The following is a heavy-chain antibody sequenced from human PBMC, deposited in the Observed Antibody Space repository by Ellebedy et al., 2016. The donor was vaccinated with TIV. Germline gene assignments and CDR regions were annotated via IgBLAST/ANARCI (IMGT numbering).Heavy chain of an antibody. CDR2: IDGSGSPF. CDR3: VRDRECSGGRCYSPRHHDY. J-gene: IGHJ4*02. V-gene: IGHV3-48*03. D-gene: IGHD2-15*01. Sequence: PGGSLRLSCAASGFIFSRYEMSWVRQAPGKGLEWVSYIDGSGSPFYYADSAKGRFTISRDNAKNSLFRQMNSLRADDKAVYYCVRDRECSGGRCYSPRHHDYWGQGTLVTVSS. CDR1: GFIFSRYE.